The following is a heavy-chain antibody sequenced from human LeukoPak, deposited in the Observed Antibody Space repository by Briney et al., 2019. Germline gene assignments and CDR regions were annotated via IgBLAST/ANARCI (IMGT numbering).Heavy chain of an antibody. CDR2: MNPNSGNT. V-gene: IGHV1-8*01. CDR1: GYTFTSYD. J-gene: IGHJ5*02. CDR3: AREGRYCSSTSCSNWFDP. D-gene: IGHD2-2*01. Sequence: ASVKVSCKASGYTFTSYDINWVRQAPGQGLEWMGWMNPNSGNTGYAQKFQSRVTMTRNTSISTAYMELSSLRSEDTAVYYCAREGRYCSSTSCSNWFDPWGQGTLVTVSS.